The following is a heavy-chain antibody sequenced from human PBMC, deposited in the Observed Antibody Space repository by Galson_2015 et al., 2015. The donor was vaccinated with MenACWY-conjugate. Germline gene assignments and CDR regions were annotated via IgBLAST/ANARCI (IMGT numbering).Heavy chain of an antibody. V-gene: IGHV2-26*01. CDR2: ISSDDRK. CDR1: GFSLTTAGMV. Sequence: PALVKPTQTLTLTCSVSGFSLTTAGMVLSWIRQPPGKALEWLAHISSDDRKSYHTSLQSRLTLSKDASKNQVVLSMTNMDPVDTGTYYCARLTRAGDRGDWGQGTLVTVSS. CDR3: ARLTRAGDRGD. J-gene: IGHJ4*02. D-gene: IGHD2-21*02.